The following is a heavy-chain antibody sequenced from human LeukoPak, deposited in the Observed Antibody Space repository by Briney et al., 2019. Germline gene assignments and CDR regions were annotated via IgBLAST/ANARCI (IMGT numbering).Heavy chain of an antibody. CDR3: ASAHVAVTGLDY. D-gene: IGHD6-19*01. Sequence: SVKVSCKASGGTFSSYAISWVRQAPGQGLEWMGGIIPIFGTANYAQKFQGRVTITRDTSASTAYMELSSLISEDTAVFYCASAHVAVTGLDYWGQGTLGTVSS. V-gene: IGHV1-69*05. CDR2: IIPIFGTA. CDR1: GGTFSSYA. J-gene: IGHJ4*02.